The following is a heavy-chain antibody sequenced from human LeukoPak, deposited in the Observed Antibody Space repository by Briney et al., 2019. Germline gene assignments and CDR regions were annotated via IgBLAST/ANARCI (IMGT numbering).Heavy chain of an antibody. CDR3: PRDFRGGGYQPYYDY. CDR2: IYHSGST. J-gene: IGHJ4*02. D-gene: IGHD3-16*01. CDR1: GGSISSSNW. V-gene: IGHV4-4*02. Sequence: SETLSLTCAASGGSISSSNWWSWVRQPPGKGLEWIGEIYHSGSTNYNPSLKSRVTISVDKSKNQFSLKLSSVTAADTAVYYCPRDFRGGGYQPYYDYWGQGTLVTVSS.